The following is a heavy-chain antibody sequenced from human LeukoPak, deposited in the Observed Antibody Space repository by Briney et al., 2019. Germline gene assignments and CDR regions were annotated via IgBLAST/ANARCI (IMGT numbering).Heavy chain of an antibody. Sequence: PGGCLRLSCAASGFTFSDYEMNWFRQAPGKGLEWVSLIGGSGDSTYYADSVKGRFTISRDNSKNTLYLRMNSLRADDTAVYYCAKEGPGGGGYFDDWGQGTLVTVSS. D-gene: IGHD3-16*01. CDR3: AKEGPGGGGYFDD. J-gene: IGHJ4*02. CDR1: GFTFSDYE. CDR2: IGGSGDST. V-gene: IGHV3-23*01.